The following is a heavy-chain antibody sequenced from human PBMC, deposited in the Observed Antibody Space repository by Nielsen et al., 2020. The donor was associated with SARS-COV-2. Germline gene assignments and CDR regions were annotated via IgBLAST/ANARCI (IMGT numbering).Heavy chain of an antibody. CDR1: GFTFSSFW. V-gene: IGHV3-74*01. CDR3: ARGRVSGDY. D-gene: IGHD5/OR15-5a*01. Sequence: GGSLRLSCAASGFTFSSFWMHWVRQARGKGLVWVSRINSDGSSTNYADSVKGRFTISRDNAKNTIYLQMNSLRDEDTAVYYCARGRVSGDYWGQGTLVTVSS. J-gene: IGHJ4*02. CDR2: INSDGSST.